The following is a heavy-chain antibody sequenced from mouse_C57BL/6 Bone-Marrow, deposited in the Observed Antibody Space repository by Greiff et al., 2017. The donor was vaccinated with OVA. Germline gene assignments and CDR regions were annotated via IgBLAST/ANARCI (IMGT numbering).Heavy chain of an antibody. CDR1: GYTFTSYW. J-gene: IGHJ2*01. Sequence: QVQLQQPGAELVMPGASVKLSCKASGYTFTSYWMHWVKQRPGQGLEWIGEIDPSDSYTNYNQKFKGKSTLTVDKSSSTAYMQLSSLTSEDSAVYYCAREGYYDYYRGFDYWGQGTTLTVSS. V-gene: IGHV1-69*01. D-gene: IGHD2-4*01. CDR2: IDPSDSYT. CDR3: AREGYYDYYRGFDY.